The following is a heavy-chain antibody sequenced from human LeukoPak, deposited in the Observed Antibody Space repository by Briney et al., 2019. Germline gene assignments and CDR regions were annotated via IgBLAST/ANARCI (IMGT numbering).Heavy chain of an antibody. CDR1: GGSISSYY. V-gene: IGHV4-59*01. CDR2: IYYSGST. Sequence: PSETLSLTCNVYGGSISSYYWGWIRQPPGKGLEWIGYIYYSGSTNYNPSLKSRVTISVDTSTNQFSLEVTSVTAAATAVYYCARMGPPLRGVRYYYYMDVWGKGTTVTVSS. J-gene: IGHJ6*03. CDR3: ARMGPPLRGVRYYYYMDV. D-gene: IGHD3-10*01.